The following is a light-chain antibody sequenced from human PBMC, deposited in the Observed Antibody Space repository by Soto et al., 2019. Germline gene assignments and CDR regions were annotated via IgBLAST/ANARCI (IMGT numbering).Light chain of an antibody. CDR2: AAA. V-gene: IGKV3-20*01. CDR1: QSVSSAF. Sequence: MVLTQSPGTLSLSPGERATLSCRASQSVSSAFFAWYQQKPVQPLRLLIYAAASRATGIPDRFSGSGSATDFTLTISSLEPEDFEVYYCQQYGDSPPTFGRGTKVEIK. CDR3: QQYGDSPPT. J-gene: IGKJ2*01.